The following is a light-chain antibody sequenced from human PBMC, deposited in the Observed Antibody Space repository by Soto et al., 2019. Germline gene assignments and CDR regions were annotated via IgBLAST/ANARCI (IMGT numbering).Light chain of an antibody. CDR2: DAS. Sequence: EIVLTQSPATLSLSPGERATLSCRASQSISSNLAWYQQKPGQAPRLLIYDASNRATGMPARFSGSGSGTDFTPTISSLEPEDFAVYYCQQRSNWPPMYTFGQGTKLEVK. CDR3: QQRSNWPPMYT. V-gene: IGKV3-11*01. CDR1: QSISSN. J-gene: IGKJ2*01.